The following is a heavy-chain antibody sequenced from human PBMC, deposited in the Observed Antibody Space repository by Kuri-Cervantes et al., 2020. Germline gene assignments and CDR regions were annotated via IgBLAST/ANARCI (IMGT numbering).Heavy chain of an antibody. D-gene: IGHD6-13*01. J-gene: IGHJ6*03. CDR1: GFTFSSYA. Sequence: GESLKISCAASGFTFSSYAMSWVRQAPGKGLEWVSAISGSGGSTYYADSVKGRFTISRDNSKNTLYLQMNSLRTEDTAVYYCTSLSGQIAAAGSGDMDVWGKGTTVTVSS. CDR2: ISGSGGST. V-gene: IGHV3-23*01. CDR3: TSLSGQIAAAGSGDMDV.